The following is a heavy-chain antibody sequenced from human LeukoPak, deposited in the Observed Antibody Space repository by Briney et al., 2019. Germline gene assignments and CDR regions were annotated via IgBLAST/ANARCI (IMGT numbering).Heavy chain of an antibody. Sequence: SETLSLTCTVSGGSISSGSYYWSWIRQPAGKGLEWIGRIYTSGSTNYNPSFRSRVTISVDTSKNQFSLKLSSVTAADTAVYYCARVTRWLQPEGSYWYFDLWGRGTLVTVSS. CDR3: ARVTRWLQPEGSYWYFDL. CDR2: IYTSGST. D-gene: IGHD5-24*01. CDR1: GGSISSGSYY. J-gene: IGHJ2*01. V-gene: IGHV4-61*02.